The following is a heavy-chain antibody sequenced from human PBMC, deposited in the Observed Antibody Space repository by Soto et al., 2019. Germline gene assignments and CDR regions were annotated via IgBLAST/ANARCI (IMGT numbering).Heavy chain of an antibody. CDR2: ISAYDGKT. J-gene: IGHJ6*02. Sequence: ASVKVSCKTSGYTFNTYGINWVRQAPGQGLELMGWISAYDGKTTYAEKFQGRATLTTDTSTSTAYMELRSLRSDDTAIYYCARGGITIFGVAESWGQGTTVTVSS. D-gene: IGHD3-3*01. CDR1: GYTFNTYG. V-gene: IGHV1-18*01. CDR3: ARGGITIFGVAES.